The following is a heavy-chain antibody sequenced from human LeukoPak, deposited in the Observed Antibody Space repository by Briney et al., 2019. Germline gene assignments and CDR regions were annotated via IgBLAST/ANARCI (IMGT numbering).Heavy chain of an antibody. CDR1: GFTVSSYA. CDR3: AKTRITSFDASDI. J-gene: IGHJ3*02. V-gene: IGHV3-23*01. CDR2: ISAGGGST. D-gene: IGHD3-16*01. Sequence: PGGSLRLSCAASGFTVSSYAMSWVRQAPGKGLEWVSVISAGGGSTYYADSAKGRFTISRDNSKNTLYLQMNSLRAEDTAVYYCAKTRITSFDASDIWGQGTMVTVSS.